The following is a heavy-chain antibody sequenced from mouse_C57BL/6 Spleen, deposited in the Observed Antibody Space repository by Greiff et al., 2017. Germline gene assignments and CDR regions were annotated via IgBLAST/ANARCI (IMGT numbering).Heavy chain of an antibody. Sequence: VKLQQPGAELVMPGASVKLSCKASGYTFTSYWMHWVKQRPGQGLEWIGEIDPSDSYTNYNQKFKGKSTLTVDKSSSTAYMQLSSLTSEDSAVYYCARTGTLLYAMDYWGQGTSVTVSS. V-gene: IGHV1-69*01. CDR3: ARTGTLLYAMDY. J-gene: IGHJ4*01. D-gene: IGHD4-1*01. CDR1: GYTFTSYW. CDR2: IDPSDSYT.